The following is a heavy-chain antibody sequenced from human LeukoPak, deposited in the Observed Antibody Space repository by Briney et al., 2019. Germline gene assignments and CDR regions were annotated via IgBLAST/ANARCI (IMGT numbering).Heavy chain of an antibody. J-gene: IGHJ1*01. CDR3: GRRENGGFFNCD. V-gene: IGHV3-30*02. CDR1: GFTFSSYG. CDR2: IRYDGSNK. Sequence: GGSLRLSCAASGFTFSSYGMHWVRQAPGKGLEWVAFIRYDGSNKYYADSVKGRFTISRDNAKNTVYLQMNSLRAEDTAVYYCGRRENGGFFNCDWGPGTLVTVSP. D-gene: IGHD2-8*01.